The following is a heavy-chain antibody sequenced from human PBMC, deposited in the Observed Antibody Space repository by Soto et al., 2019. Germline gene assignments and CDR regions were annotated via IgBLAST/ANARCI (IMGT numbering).Heavy chain of an antibody. CDR2: ISYDGSNK. D-gene: IGHD2-15*01. V-gene: IGHV3-30*18. Sequence: GGSLRLSCAASGFTFSSYGMHWVRQAPGKGLGWVAVISYDGSNKYYADSVKGRFTISRDNSKNTLYLQMNSLKAEDTAVYYCAKGIYCSGGSCYPSSYGMDVWGQGTMVTVSS. CDR1: GFTFSSYG. CDR3: AKGIYCSGGSCYPSSYGMDV. J-gene: IGHJ6*02.